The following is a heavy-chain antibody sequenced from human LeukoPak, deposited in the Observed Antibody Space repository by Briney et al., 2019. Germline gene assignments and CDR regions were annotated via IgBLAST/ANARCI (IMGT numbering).Heavy chain of an antibody. CDR1: GYTFTSYY. V-gene: IGHV1-46*01. CDR3: ARGRASRFLEWLSSRRYFDY. J-gene: IGHJ4*02. CDR2: INPSGGST. D-gene: IGHD3-3*01. Sequence: ASVKVSCKASGYTFTSYYMHWVRQAPGQGLEWMGIINPSGGSTSYAQKFQGRVTMTRDTSTSTVYMELSSLRSEDTAVYYCARGRASRFLEWLSSRRYFDYWGQGTLVTVSS.